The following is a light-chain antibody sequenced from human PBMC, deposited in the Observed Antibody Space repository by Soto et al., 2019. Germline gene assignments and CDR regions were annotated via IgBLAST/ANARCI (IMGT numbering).Light chain of an antibody. V-gene: IGKV1-5*01. CDR3: QQYHSYRT. J-gene: IGKJ1*01. CDR1: QSISKW. Sequence: DIQMTQSPSTLSASVGDRVTITCRASQSISKWLAWYQQKPGKAPKLLMYDVSSLESGVPSMFSGSGSGTEFPLTISSLQSDDFATYYCQQYHSYRTFGQGTKVEIK. CDR2: DVS.